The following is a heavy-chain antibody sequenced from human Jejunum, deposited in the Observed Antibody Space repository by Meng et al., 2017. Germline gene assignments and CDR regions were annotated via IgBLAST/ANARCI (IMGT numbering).Heavy chain of an antibody. Sequence: QGQLQEAGPGRVKPSGTLSLTCAVSGDSISGNNGWSWVRQPPGKGLEWIGEIFHIGSTNYNPPLKGRVTISVDKSKNQFALNLSSVTAADTAVYFCARVDESSGSNLDLWGRGTLVTVSS. J-gene: IGHJ2*01. D-gene: IGHD3-22*01. CDR1: GDSISGNNG. CDR2: IFHIGST. V-gene: IGHV4-4*02. CDR3: ARVDESSGSNLDL.